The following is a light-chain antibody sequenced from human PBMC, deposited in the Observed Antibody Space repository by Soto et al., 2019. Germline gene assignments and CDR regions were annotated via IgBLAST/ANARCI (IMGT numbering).Light chain of an antibody. Sequence: QSALTQPASVSGSPGQSITISRTGTSSDVGGYNYVSWYQQHPGKAPKLMIYDVTNRPSGVANRFSGSKSGNTASLTISGRQAEDEADYYCSSYTSSSTRVFGGGTKLTVL. CDR1: SSDVGGYNY. CDR2: DVT. J-gene: IGLJ2*01. V-gene: IGLV2-14*01. CDR3: SSYTSSSTRV.